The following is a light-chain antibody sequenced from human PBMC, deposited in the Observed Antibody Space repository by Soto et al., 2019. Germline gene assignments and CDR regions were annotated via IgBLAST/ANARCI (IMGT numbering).Light chain of an antibody. CDR3: QQYNFWPPLT. CDR1: QSVNSN. J-gene: IGKJ4*01. V-gene: IGKV3-15*01. CDR2: DAS. Sequence: EIVMTQSPATLSVSPGERATLSCRASQSVNSNLAWYRQKPGQAPRLLISDASTRATAVPARFSGSGSGTEFALTISSLQSEDSVIYYCQQYNFWPPLTFGGGTKVEIK.